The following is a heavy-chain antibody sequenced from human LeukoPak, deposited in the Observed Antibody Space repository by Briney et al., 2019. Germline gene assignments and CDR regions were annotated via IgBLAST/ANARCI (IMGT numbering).Heavy chain of an antibody. CDR3: ASSVVVVKSLGFDY. Sequence: GASVKVSCKASGYTFTSYGISWVRQAPGQGLEWMGWISAYNGNTNYAQKLQGRVTMTTDTSTSTAYMELSSLRSEDTAVYYCASSVVVVKSLGFDYWGQGTLVTVSS. D-gene: IGHD3-22*01. V-gene: IGHV1-18*01. J-gene: IGHJ4*02. CDR1: GYTFTSYG. CDR2: ISAYNGNT.